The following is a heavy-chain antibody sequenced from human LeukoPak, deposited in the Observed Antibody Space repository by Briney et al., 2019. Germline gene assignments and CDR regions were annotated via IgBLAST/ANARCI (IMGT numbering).Heavy chain of an antibody. CDR1: GFTFSSYA. D-gene: IGHD3-3*01. Sequence: GGSLRLSCAASGFTFSSYAMSWVRQAPGKGLEWVSAISGSGGSTYYADSVKGRFTISRDNSKNSLYLQMNSLRAEDTAVYYCARDTRRPDYYGMDVWGQGTTVTVSS. CDR2: ISGSGGST. V-gene: IGHV3-23*01. J-gene: IGHJ6*02. CDR3: ARDTRRPDYYGMDV.